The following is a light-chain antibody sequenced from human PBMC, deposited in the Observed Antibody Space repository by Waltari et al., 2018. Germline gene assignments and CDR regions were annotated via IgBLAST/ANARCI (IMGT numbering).Light chain of an antibody. CDR1: SGHVGANNY. CDR3: CSYAGSYTWV. CDR2: DVA. Sequence: QSSLTQPRPVSGSPGQSVTIPCAATSGHVGANNYAPWYQHHPGKAPNVVLFDVASRPSGVPDRFTGSRSGNTASLTISGLQADDEADYYCCSYAGSYTWVFGGGTRLTVL. V-gene: IGLV2-11*01. J-gene: IGLJ3*02.